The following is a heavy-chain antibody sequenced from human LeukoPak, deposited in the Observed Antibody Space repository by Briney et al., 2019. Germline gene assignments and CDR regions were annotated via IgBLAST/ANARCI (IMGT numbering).Heavy chain of an antibody. CDR2: ISAYNGNT. Sequence: GASVKVSCKASGYTFTSYGISWVRQAPGQGLEWMGWISAYNGNTNYAQKLQGRVTMTTDTSTSTAYMELRSLRSDDTAVYYCARDFAQGGYFDWVPWGAFDIWGQGTMVTVSS. J-gene: IGHJ3*02. D-gene: IGHD3-9*01. V-gene: IGHV1-18*01. CDR3: ARDFAQGGYFDWVPWGAFDI. CDR1: GYTFTSYG.